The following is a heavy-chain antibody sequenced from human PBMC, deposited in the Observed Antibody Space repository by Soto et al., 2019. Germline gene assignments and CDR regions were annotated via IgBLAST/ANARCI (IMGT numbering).Heavy chain of an antibody. CDR1: GFTFSSYW. CDR2: INNDGSDT. CDR3: VRDKPHNWFAP. J-gene: IGHJ5*02. Sequence: PGGSLRLSCAASGFTFSSYWMHWVRQAPGKGLVWVSRINNDGSDTTYADSVKGRFTISRDNAKNTVYLQMNSLRAEDTAVYYCVRDKPHNWFAPWGKGTPVTVSS. V-gene: IGHV3-74*01.